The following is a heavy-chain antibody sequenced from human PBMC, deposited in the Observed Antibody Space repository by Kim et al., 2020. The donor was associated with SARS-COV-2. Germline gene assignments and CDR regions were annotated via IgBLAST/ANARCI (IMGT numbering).Heavy chain of an antibody. J-gene: IGHJ2*01. Sequence: SETLSLTCAMSGGSIWSDKWLSWVRQPPGKGLEWIGEIHHSGMINYNPSLKSRVILSVDTSKNQISLNLKSVTAADTAVYWCARSPGGFFLDLWGRGTLVTVSS. CDR3: ARSPGGFFLDL. V-gene: IGHV4-4*01. D-gene: IGHD1-1*01. CDR2: IHHSGMI. CDR1: GGSIWSDKW.